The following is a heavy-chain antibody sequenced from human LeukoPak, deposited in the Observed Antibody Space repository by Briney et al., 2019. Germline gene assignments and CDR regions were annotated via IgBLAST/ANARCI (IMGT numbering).Heavy chain of an antibody. CDR1: GYTFTSYD. V-gene: IGHV1-8*02. Sequence: ASVKVSCKASGYTFTSYDINWVRQATGQGLEWMGWMNPNSGNTGYAQKLQGRVTMTTDTSTSTAYMELRSLRSDDTAVYYCARDLGREVVMGYWGQGTLVTVSS. CDR3: ARDLGREVVMGY. D-gene: IGHD3-22*01. J-gene: IGHJ4*02. CDR2: MNPNSGNT.